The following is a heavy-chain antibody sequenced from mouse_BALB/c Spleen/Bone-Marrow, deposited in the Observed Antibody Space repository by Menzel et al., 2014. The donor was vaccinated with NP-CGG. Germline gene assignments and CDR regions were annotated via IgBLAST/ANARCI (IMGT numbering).Heavy chain of an antibody. Sequence: VQLKESGGGLVQPGGSLKLSCAASGFDFSRYWMSWVRRAPGKGLEWIGEINPDSSTINYTPSLKDKFIISRDNAKNTLYPQMSKVRSEDTALYYCARNGYYGYSDYWGQGTTLTVSS. CDR1: GFDFSRYW. CDR3: ARNGYYGYSDY. CDR2: INPDSSTI. V-gene: IGHV4-1*02. J-gene: IGHJ2*01. D-gene: IGHD2-1*01.